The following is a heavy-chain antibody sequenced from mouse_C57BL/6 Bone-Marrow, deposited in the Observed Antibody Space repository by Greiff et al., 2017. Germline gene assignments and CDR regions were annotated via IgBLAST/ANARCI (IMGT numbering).Heavy chain of an antibody. J-gene: IGHJ2*01. CDR2: IYPRSGNT. V-gene: IGHV1-81*01. CDR1: GYTFTSYG. D-gene: IGHD1-1*01. CDR3: ARSPYCYGGSYGGY. Sequence: QVQLQQSGAELARPGASVKLSCKASGYTFTSYGISWVKQRTGQGLEWIGEIYPRSGNTYYNEKFKGKATLTADKSSSTAYMELRSLTSEDSAAYFCARSPYCYGGSYGGYWGQGTTLTVSS.